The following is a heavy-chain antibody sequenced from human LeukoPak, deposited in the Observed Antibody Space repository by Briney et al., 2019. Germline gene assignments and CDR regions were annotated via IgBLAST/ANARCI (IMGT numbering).Heavy chain of an antibody. CDR1: GFTFSSYA. CDR3: AKDWDDILTGYYSDY. J-gene: IGHJ4*02. CDR2: ISGSGGST. D-gene: IGHD3-9*01. V-gene: IGHV3-23*01. Sequence: GGSLRLSCAASGFTFSSYAMSWVRQAPGKGLEWVSAISGSGGSTYYADSVKGRFTISRDNSKNTLYLQMNSLRAEDTAVYYCAKDWDDILTGYYSDYWGQGTLVTVSS.